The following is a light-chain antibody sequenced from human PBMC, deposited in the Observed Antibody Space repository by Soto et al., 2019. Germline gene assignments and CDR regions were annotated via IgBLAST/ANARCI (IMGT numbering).Light chain of an antibody. J-gene: IGKJ4*01. CDR1: QSISSY. V-gene: IGKV1-39*01. CDR3: QQSYSAPLT. CDR2: SAS. Sequence: DIQMTQSPSSLSASVGARVTITCRASQSISSYLNWYQQKPGKAPKLLIYSASSLQSGVPSRFSGSGSGTAFPLTISSLQREDFATYYCQQSYSAPLTFGGGTKVEIK.